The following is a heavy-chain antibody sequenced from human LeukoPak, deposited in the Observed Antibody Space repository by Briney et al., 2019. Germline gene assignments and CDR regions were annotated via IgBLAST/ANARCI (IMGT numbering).Heavy chain of an antibody. V-gene: IGHV4-4*02. CDR1: GCSISSSNW. D-gene: IGHD3-10*01. J-gene: IGHJ3*02. CDR3: AVGGVYLRGGAEAFDI. CDR2: IYHSGST. Sequence: SDTLSLTCAVSGCSISSSNWWRWVRQPPGKGLEWIGEIYHSGSTNYNPSLKSRVTISVDKSKNQFSLKLSSVTAADTAVYYCAVGGVYLRGGAEAFDIWGQGTMVTVSS.